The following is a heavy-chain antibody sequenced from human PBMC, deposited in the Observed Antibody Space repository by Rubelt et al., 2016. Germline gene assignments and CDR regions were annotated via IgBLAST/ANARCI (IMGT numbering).Heavy chain of an antibody. CDR3: ARFRCGGSCRTLNCYYYYGMDV. V-gene: IGHV4-34*01. CDR2: INHSGST. J-gene: IGHJ6*02. D-gene: IGHD2-15*01. Sequence: QVQLQQWGAGLLKPSETLSLTCAVYGGSFSGYYWSWIRQPPGKGLEWIGEINHSGSTNYNPSLKSRVTRSGDTAKNQFSLKLVSVTAADTAVYYCARFRCGGSCRTLNCYYYYGMDVWGQGTTVTVSS. CDR1: GGSFSGYY.